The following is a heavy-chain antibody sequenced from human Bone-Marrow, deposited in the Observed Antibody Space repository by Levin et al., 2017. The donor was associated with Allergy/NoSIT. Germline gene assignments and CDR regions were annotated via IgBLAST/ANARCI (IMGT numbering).Heavy chain of an antibody. CDR1: GITFSNFG. Sequence: GGSLRLSCVASGITFSNFGIHWVRQAPGVGLEWVAVISHDGGKEFYADSVQGRFTVSRDNSRNTLYLQMNSLRPEDTAVYYCAKFTTGDVIWGQGTLVTVSS. V-gene: IGHV3-30*18. CDR3: AKFTTGDVI. D-gene: IGHD2-21*01. J-gene: IGHJ4*02. CDR2: ISHDGGKE.